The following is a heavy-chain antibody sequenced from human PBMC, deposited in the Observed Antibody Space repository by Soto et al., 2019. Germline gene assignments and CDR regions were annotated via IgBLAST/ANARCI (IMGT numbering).Heavy chain of an antibody. Sequence: QVQLQESGPGLVKPSQTLSLTCTVSGGSISSGIYYWNWIRQHPGKGLEWIGYIYDSENTYYNPSLKSRVTISLDTSKNQFSLKLSSVTAADTAVYYCARGREVTVTDDLVAFDIWGQGTRVTVSS. V-gene: IGHV4-31*03. CDR3: ARGREVTVTDDLVAFDI. CDR2: IYDSENT. J-gene: IGHJ3*02. CDR1: GGSISSGIYY. D-gene: IGHD4-17*01.